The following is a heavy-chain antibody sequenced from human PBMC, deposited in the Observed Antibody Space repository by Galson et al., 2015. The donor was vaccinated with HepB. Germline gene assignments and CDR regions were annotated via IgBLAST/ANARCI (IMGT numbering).Heavy chain of an antibody. CDR3: AATSRRITMVREVRPEPQNPFDY. Sequence: QSGAEVKKPGESLRISCKGSGYSFTSYWISWVRQMPGKGLEWMGRIDPSDSYTNYSPSFQGHVTISADKSISTAYLQWSSLKASDTAMYYCAATSRRITMVREVRPEPQNPFDYWGQGTLVTVSS. CDR2: IDPSDSYT. V-gene: IGHV5-10-1*01. CDR1: GYSFTSYW. J-gene: IGHJ4*02. D-gene: IGHD3-10*01.